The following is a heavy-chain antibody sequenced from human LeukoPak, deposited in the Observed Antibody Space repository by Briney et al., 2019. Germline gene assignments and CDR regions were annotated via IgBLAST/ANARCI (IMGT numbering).Heavy chain of an antibody. Sequence: SSVKVSCKASGYTFTGYYMHWVRQAPGQGLEWMGWINPNSGGTNYAQKFQGRVTMTRDTSISTAYMELSRLRSDDTAVYYCARGVSWELLSNFDYWGQGTLVTVSS. V-gene: IGHV1-2*02. J-gene: IGHJ4*02. CDR2: INPNSGGT. CDR3: ARGVSWELLSNFDY. D-gene: IGHD1-26*01. CDR1: GYTFTGYY.